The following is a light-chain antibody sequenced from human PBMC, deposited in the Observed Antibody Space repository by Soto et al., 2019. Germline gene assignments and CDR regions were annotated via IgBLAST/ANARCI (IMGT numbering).Light chain of an antibody. V-gene: IGKV3-20*01. CDR3: RQYGSSPPT. Sequence: EIVLTQSPGTLSLSPGERATLSCRAGQSVSSSYLAWYQQKPGQAPRLLIYGASSRATGIPDRFSGSGSGTDFTLTISSLEPEDFAVYYCRQYGSSPPTFGQGTKV. J-gene: IGKJ1*01. CDR1: QSVSSSY. CDR2: GAS.